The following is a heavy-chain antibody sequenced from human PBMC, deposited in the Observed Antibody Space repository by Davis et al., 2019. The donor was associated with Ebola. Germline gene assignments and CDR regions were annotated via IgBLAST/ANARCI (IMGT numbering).Heavy chain of an antibody. D-gene: IGHD6-19*01. V-gene: IGHV3-11*06. J-gene: IGHJ4*02. CDR2: ISSSSSYT. CDR1: GFTFSDYY. CDR3: AREADSSGWGYDY. Sequence: PGGSLRLSCAASGFTFSDYYMSWIRQAPGKGLEWVSYISSSSSYTNYADSVKGRFTISRDNAKNSLYLQMNSLRAEDTAVYYCAREADSSGWGYDYWGQGTLVTVSS.